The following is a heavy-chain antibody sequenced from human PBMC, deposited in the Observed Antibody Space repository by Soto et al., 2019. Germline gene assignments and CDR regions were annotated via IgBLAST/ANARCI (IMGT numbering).Heavy chain of an antibody. Sequence: GGSLRLSCAVSGFTFRRFWMGWVRQAPGRGLEWVANIQQDGSEKYYVDSVKGRFTMSKDNVKNSLYLQMNSLGAEDTAVYYCARVRYGGYSYYFDYWGQGALVTVS. D-gene: IGHD4-17*01. J-gene: IGHJ4*02. CDR1: GFTFRRFW. CDR2: IQQDGSEK. CDR3: ARVRYGGYSYYFDY. V-gene: IGHV3-7*03.